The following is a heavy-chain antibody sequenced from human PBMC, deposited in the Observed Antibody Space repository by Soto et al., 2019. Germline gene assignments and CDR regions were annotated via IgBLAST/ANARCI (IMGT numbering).Heavy chain of an antibody. CDR2: INHTGGT. D-gene: IGHD2-15*01. V-gene: IGHV4-34*01. Sequence: SETLSLTCAVYGGSVNGYYWNWIRQPPGKGLEWIGEINHTGGTHYNPSLKSRVTMSVDTSKNQFSLRLSSVTAADTAIYYCARQDRVVVEGRWFDPWGQGTLVTVSS. J-gene: IGHJ5*02. CDR1: GGSVNGYY. CDR3: ARQDRVVVEGRWFDP.